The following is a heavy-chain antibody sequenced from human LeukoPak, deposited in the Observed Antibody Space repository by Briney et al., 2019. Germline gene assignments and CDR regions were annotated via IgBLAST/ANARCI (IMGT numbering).Heavy chain of an antibody. CDR2: FSGSGGST. CDR1: GFTFSSYS. Sequence: GGSLRLSCAASGFTFSSYSMNWVRQAPGKGLEWVSAFSGSGGSTYYADSVKGRFTISRDNAKNSLYLQMNSLRAEDTAVYYCARDGATIVFDIWGQGTMVTVSS. V-gene: IGHV3-21*01. J-gene: IGHJ3*02. CDR3: ARDGATIVFDI. D-gene: IGHD5-24*01.